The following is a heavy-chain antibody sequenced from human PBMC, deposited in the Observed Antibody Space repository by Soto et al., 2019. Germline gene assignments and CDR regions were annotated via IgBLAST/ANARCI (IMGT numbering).Heavy chain of an antibody. D-gene: IGHD1-26*01. CDR1: GFTFTSYA. CDR3: ARDLGIVGARNWNWFDP. J-gene: IGHJ5*02. V-gene: IGHV3-33*05. CDR2: LSYDGINI. Sequence: QVQLVELGGGVVQPGRSLRLSCAASGFTFTSYAVHWVRQAPGKGLEWVAVLSYDGINIRYADSVKGRFTISRDNSKSTLYLQMESLRVEDTAVYHCARDLGIVGARNWNWFDPWGEGVLVTVSP.